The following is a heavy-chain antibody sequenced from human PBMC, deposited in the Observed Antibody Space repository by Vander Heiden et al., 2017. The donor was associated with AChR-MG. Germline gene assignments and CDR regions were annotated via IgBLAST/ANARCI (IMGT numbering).Heavy chain of an antibody. CDR1: GYTFTSYY. V-gene: IGHV1-46*03. Sequence: QVQLVQSGAEVKKPGASVKVSCKASGYTFTSYYMHWVRQAPGQGLEWMGIINPSGGSTSYAQKFQGRVTMTRDTSTSTVYMELSSLRSEDTAVYYCARNPYYDFWSGYWSHYYYGMDVWGQGTTVTVSS. J-gene: IGHJ6*02. CDR3: ARNPYYDFWSGYWSHYYYGMDV. D-gene: IGHD3-3*01. CDR2: INPSGGST.